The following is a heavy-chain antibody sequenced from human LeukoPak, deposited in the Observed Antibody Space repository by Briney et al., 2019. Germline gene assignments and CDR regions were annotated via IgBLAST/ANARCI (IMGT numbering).Heavy chain of an antibody. CDR3: ATNTAMVPNRFDY. CDR2: ISGSGGST. D-gene: IGHD5-18*01. CDR1: GFTFSSYT. J-gene: IGHJ4*02. V-gene: IGHV3-23*01. Sequence: PGGSLRLPCAASGFTFSSYTMSWVRQAPGKGLEWVSAISGSGGSTYYADSVKGRFTISRDNSKNTLYLQMNSLRAEDTAVYYCATNTAMVPNRFDYWGQGTLVTVSS.